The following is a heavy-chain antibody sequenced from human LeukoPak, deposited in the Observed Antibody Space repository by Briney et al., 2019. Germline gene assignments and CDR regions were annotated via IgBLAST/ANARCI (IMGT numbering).Heavy chain of an antibody. CDR1: GGSISSGDYY. V-gene: IGHV4-30-4*08. CDR2: IYYSGST. Sequence: SETLSLTCTVSGGSISSGDYYWSWIRQPPGEGLEWIGYIYYSGSTYYNPSLKSRVTISVDTSRNQFSLKLSSVTAADTAVYYCARDTDYGFLYWGQGTLVTVSS. J-gene: IGHJ4*02. CDR3: ARDTDYGFLY. D-gene: IGHD4-17*01.